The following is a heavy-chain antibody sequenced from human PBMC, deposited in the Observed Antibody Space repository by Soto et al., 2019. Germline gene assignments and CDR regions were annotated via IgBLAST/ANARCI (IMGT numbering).Heavy chain of an antibody. CDR2: ISGSGGST. J-gene: IGHJ4*02. CDR1: GFTFSSYA. D-gene: IGHD4-17*01. CDR3: ATTVTTGRVGPFDY. V-gene: IGHV3-23*01. Sequence: GGSLRLSCAASGFTFSSYAMSWVRQAPGKGLEWVSAISGSGGSTYYADSVKGRFTISRDNSKNTLYLQMNSLRAEDTAVYYSATTVTTGRVGPFDYWGKGTLVTVSS.